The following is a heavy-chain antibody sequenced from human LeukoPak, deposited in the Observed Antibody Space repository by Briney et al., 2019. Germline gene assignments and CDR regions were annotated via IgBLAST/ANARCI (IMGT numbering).Heavy chain of an antibody. CDR1: GFTFSSYG. Sequence: GGSLRLSCAASGFTFSSYGTHWVRQAPGKGLEWVAVISYDGSDKYYADSVKGRFTISRDNSKNTLYLQMNSLRAEDTAVYYCARERVSEEMVVAARREGFLDYWGQGTLVTVSS. CDR2: ISYDGSDK. V-gene: IGHV3-30*03. J-gene: IGHJ4*02. CDR3: ARERVSEEMVVAARREGFLDY. D-gene: IGHD6-6*01.